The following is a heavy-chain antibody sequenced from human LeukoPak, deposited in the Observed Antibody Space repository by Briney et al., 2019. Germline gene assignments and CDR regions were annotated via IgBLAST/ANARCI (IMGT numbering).Heavy chain of an antibody. V-gene: IGHV3-30*18. Sequence: RGSLRLSCAASGFTFSSYGMHWVRQAPGKGLEWVAVISYDGSNKYYADSVKGRFTISRDNSKNTLYLQMNSLRAEDTAVYYCAKDMFIYYYGSGPLGYWGQGTLVTVSS. CDR1: GFTFSSYG. J-gene: IGHJ4*02. CDR2: ISYDGSNK. D-gene: IGHD3-10*01. CDR3: AKDMFIYYYGSGPLGY.